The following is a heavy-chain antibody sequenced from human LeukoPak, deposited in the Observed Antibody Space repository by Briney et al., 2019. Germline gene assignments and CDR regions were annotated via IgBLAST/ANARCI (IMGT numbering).Heavy chain of an antibody. CDR2: IYTSGST. CDR1: GGSISSYY. D-gene: IGHD6-13*01. CDR3: ARGVIAAAGTPRFSTPYDY. J-gene: IGHJ4*02. V-gene: IGHV4-4*07. Sequence: SETLSLTCTVSGGSISSYYWSWIRQPAGKGLEWIGRIYTSGSTNYNPSLKSRVTMSVDTSKNQFSLKLSSVTAADTAVYYCARGVIAAAGTPRFSTPYDYWGQGTLVTVSS.